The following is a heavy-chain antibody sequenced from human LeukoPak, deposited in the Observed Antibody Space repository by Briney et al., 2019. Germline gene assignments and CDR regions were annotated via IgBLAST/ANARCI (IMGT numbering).Heavy chain of an antibody. CDR1: GGSISSYY. CDR2: IYYSGNT. CDR3: ARREGYCSSTSCFNWFDP. D-gene: IGHD2-2*01. J-gene: IGHJ5*02. V-gene: IGHV4-59*08. Sequence: SETLSLTCTVSGGSISSYYWSWIRQPPGKGLEWVGYIYYSGNTNYNPSLRSRVTISVDTSKNQFSLKLSSVTAADTAVYYCARREGYCSSTSCFNWFDPWGQGTLVTVSS.